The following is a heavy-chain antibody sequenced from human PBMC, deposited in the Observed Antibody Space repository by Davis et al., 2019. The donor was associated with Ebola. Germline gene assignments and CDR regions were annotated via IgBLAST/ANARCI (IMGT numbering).Heavy chain of an antibody. CDR2: IKQDGSEK. J-gene: IGHJ4*02. V-gene: IGHV3-7*01. D-gene: IGHD2/OR15-2a*01. Sequence: GESLKISCAASGLSFSNYWMNWVRQAPGKGLEWVANIKQDGSEKYYVDSVKGRFTISRDNAKNSLYLQMNSLRAEDTAVYYCARDNSNTHWPFYFDYWGQGTLVTVSS. CDR3: ARDNSNTHWPFYFDY. CDR1: GLSFSNYW.